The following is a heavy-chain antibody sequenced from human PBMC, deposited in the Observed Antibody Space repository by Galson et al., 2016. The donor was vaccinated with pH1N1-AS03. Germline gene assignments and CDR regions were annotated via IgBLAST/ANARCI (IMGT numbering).Heavy chain of an antibody. D-gene: IGHD3-10*01. V-gene: IGHV4-34*01. CDR2: INHSGST. CDR1: GFTFNKYV. J-gene: IGHJ6*02. Sequence: LRLSCAGSGFTFNKYVMHWIRQPPGKGLEWIGEINHSGSTNSNPSLQNRVAISVDPSKNQFSLSLNSVTAADTAVYYCARDFGSGHYTNYYNYGMDVWGPGTTVTVSS. CDR3: ARDFGSGHYTNYYNYGMDV.